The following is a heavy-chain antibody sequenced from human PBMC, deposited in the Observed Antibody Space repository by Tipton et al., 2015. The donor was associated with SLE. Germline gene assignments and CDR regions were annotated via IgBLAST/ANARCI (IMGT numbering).Heavy chain of an antibody. CDR3: AKGYYYDTKRDGFDI. Sequence: SLRLSCAASGFSFSTYGMHWVRQAPGKGLEWVAVIWYDGSNEYYADSVNGRFIISRDNSRNTLFLQMNSLRAEDTALYYCAKGYYYDTKRDGFDIWGQGTMVTVSS. V-gene: IGHV3-33*06. CDR1: GFSFSTYG. J-gene: IGHJ3*02. CDR2: IWYDGSNE. D-gene: IGHD3-22*01.